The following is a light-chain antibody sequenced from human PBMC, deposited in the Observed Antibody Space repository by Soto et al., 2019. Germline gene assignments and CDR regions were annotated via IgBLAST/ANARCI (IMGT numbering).Light chain of an antibody. J-gene: IGKJ2*01. CDR2: WAS. V-gene: IGKV4-1*01. Sequence: IVMTQSPDSLAVSLGERATINCKSSQSLLYTSSNKNYLAWFQQNPGQPPKLLIYWASTRESGVPDRFSGSGSGTDFTLTTSSLQAEDVAVYYCQQYFITPYTFGQGTKLEIK. CDR1: QSLLYTSSNKNY. CDR3: QQYFITPYT.